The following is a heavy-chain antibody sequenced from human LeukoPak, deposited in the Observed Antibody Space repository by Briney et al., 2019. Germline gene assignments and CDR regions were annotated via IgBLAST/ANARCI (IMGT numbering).Heavy chain of an antibody. CDR3: AKDSSGWYVDY. CDR1: GFTFSSYW. J-gene: IGHJ4*02. Sequence: GGSLRLSCAASGFTFSSYWMTWVRQAPGKGPEWVANIKQDGSERYYVDSVKGRFTISRDNAKNSLYLQMNSLRAEDTAVYYCAKDSSGWYVDYWGQGTLVTVSS. V-gene: IGHV3-7*01. D-gene: IGHD6-19*01. CDR2: IKQDGSER.